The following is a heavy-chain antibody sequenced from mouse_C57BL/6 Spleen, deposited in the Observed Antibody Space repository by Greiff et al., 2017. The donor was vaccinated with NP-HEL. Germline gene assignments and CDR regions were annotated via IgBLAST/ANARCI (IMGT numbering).Heavy chain of an antibody. CDR2: IRNKANGYTT. Sequence: EVMLVESGGGLVQPGGSLSLSCAASGFTFTDYYMSWVRQPPGKALEWLGFIRNKANGYTTEYSASVKGRFTISRDNSQSILYLQMNALGAEDSATYYCARSGYDYDEFAYWGQGTLVTVSA. J-gene: IGHJ3*01. CDR1: GFTFTDYY. CDR3: ARSGYDYDEFAY. V-gene: IGHV7-3*01. D-gene: IGHD2-4*01.